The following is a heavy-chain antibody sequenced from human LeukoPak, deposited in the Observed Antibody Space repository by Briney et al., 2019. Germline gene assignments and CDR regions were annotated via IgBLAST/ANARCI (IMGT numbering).Heavy chain of an antibody. Sequence: MSGGSLRLSCAPSGVTVTNAWMSWVRLAPGKGLEWVARIKSIADGGTTDYAAPVKGRVTISRDDSRNTLYPQMNSLKTEDTAVYFCSTTSPGRLAGMDVWGKGTTVTVST. D-gene: IGHD3-10*01. CDR1: GVTVTNAW. V-gene: IGHV3-15*01. J-gene: IGHJ6*04. CDR2: IKSIADGGTT. CDR3: STTSPGRLAGMDV.